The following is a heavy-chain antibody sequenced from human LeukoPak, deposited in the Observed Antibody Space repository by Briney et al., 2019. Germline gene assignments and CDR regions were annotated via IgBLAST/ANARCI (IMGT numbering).Heavy chain of an antibody. CDR1: GGSISSSTYY. J-gene: IGHJ4*02. Sequence: SETLSLTCTVSGGSISSSTYYWGWVRQAPGKGLEWIGTISYSGNNYYNPSLRSRVTISVDTSKNQYSLKLISVTAAETAIFYCVSYTSDWSEVYWGQGSQVTVSS. D-gene: IGHD6-19*01. CDR2: ISYSGNN. CDR3: VSYTSDWSEVY. V-gene: IGHV4-39*01.